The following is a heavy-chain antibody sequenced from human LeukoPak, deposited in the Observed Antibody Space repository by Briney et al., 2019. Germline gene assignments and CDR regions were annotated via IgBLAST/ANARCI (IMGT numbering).Heavy chain of an antibody. CDR2: ISGSGGST. D-gene: IGHD3-22*01. Sequence: GGSLRLSCAASGFTFSSYAMSWVRQAPGKGLEWVSAISGSGGSTYYADSVKGRFTISRDNSKNTLYLQMNSLRAEDTAVYYCAKDLAHCYDSSGSDYWGQGTLVTVSS. CDR3: AKDLAHCYDSSGSDY. V-gene: IGHV3-23*01. CDR1: GFTFSSYA. J-gene: IGHJ4*02.